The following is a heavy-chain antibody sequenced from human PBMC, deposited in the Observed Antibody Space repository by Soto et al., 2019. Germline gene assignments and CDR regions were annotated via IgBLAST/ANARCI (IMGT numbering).Heavy chain of an antibody. D-gene: IGHD3-10*01. CDR3: AKAELLWFGEFYYYYYGMDV. J-gene: IGHJ6*02. CDR2: ISGSGGST. Sequence: GGSLRLSCAASGFTFSSYAMSWVRQAPGKGLEWVSAISGSGGSTYYADSVKGRFTISRDNSKNTLHLQMNSLRAEDTAVYYCAKAELLWFGEFYYYYYGMDVWGQGTTVTVS. CDR1: GFTFSSYA. V-gene: IGHV3-23*01.